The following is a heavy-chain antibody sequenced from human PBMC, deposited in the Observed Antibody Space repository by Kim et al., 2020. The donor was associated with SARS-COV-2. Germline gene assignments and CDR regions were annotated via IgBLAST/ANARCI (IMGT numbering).Heavy chain of an antibody. D-gene: IGHD2-15*01. Sequence: SRVTISVDTSKNQFSLKLSSVTAADTAVYYCARNPKIVVVVAATLGAFDIWGQGTMVTVSS. CDR3: ARNPKIVVVVAATLGAFDI. V-gene: IGHV4-39*07. J-gene: IGHJ3*02.